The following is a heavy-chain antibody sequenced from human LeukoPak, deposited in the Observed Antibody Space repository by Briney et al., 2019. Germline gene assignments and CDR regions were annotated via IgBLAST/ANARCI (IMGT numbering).Heavy chain of an antibody. CDR1: GGSIISYY. Sequence: SETLSLTCTVSGGSIISYYWSWIRQPPGKGLEWIGYIYYSGSTNYNPSLKSRVTISVDTSKSQFSLKLSSVTAADTAVYYCAREGGGDILTGYVSGWGQGTLVTVSS. D-gene: IGHD3-9*01. J-gene: IGHJ4*02. V-gene: IGHV4-59*01. CDR2: IYYSGST. CDR3: AREGGGDILTGYVSG.